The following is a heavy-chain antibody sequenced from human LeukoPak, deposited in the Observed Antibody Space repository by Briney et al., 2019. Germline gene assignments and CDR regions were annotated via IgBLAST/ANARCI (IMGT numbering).Heavy chain of an antibody. J-gene: IGHJ3*01. CDR3: ARDYSGYDPSP. CDR2: ISSSSSTI. D-gene: IGHD5-12*01. V-gene: IGHV3-48*01. CDR1: GFTFSSYS. Sequence: GGSLRLSCAASGFTFSSYSMNWVRQAPGKGLEWVSYISSSSSTIYYADSVKGRFTISRDNAKNSLYLQMNSLRAEDTAVYYCARDYSGYDPSPWGQGTMVTVSS.